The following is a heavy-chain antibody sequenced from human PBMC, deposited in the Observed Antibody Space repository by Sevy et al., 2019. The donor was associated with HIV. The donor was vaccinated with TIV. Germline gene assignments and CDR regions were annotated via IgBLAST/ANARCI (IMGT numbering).Heavy chain of an antibody. V-gene: IGHV3-21*01. Sequence: GGSLRLSCAASGFTFSSYSMNWVRQAPGKGLEWVSSISSSSSYIYYADSVKGRFTISRDNAKNSLYLQMNSLRAEDTAVYYCARNYCGGDCSIVADYWGQGTLVTVS. D-gene: IGHD2-21*02. CDR3: ARNYCGGDCSIVADY. CDR2: ISSSSSYI. J-gene: IGHJ4*02. CDR1: GFTFSSYS.